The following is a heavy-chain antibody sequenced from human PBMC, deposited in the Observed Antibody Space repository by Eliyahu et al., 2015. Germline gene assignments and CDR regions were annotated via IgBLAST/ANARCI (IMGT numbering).Heavy chain of an antibody. J-gene: IGHJ4*02. CDR2: ISYSGST. Sequence: QVQLQESGPGLVKPSETLSLTCTXSGXSISSYYXSWIRQPPGKGLEWIGYISYSGSTNYNPSLKSRVTISVDTSKSQFSLKLSSVTAADTAVYFCTRAGAPAVAGMMGGFDYWGQGTLVTVSS. CDR1: GXSISSYY. V-gene: IGHV4-59*01. D-gene: IGHD6-19*01. CDR3: TRAGAPAVAGMMGGFDY.